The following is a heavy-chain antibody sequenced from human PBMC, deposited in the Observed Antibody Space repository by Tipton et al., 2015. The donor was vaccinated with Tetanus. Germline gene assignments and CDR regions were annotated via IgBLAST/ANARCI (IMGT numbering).Heavy chain of an antibody. D-gene: IGHD2-8*01. J-gene: IGHJ4*02. CDR2: IYPGDSDT. CDR3: ARAHCTDGVCNFDF. Sequence: MQLVQSGGEVKKPGESLKISCKGSGYIFNNYWIGWVRQKPGKGLEWMGIIYPGDSDTRYSPSFQGQVTISVDKSINTAYLQWSSLKASDTSMFYCARAHCTDGVCNFDFWGQGALVTVVS. CDR1: GYIFNNYW. V-gene: IGHV5-51*01.